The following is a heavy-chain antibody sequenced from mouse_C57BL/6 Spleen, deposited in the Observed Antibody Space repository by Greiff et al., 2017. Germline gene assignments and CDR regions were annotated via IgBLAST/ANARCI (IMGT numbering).Heavy chain of an antibody. V-gene: IGHV1-80*01. CDR3: ARKGRNYAMDY. J-gene: IGHJ4*01. CDR2: IYPGDGDT. CDR1: GYAFSSYW. Sequence: QVQLKQSGAELVKPGASVKISCKASGYAFSSYWMNWVKQRPGKGLEWIGQIYPGDGDTNYNGKFKGKATLTADKSSSTAYMQLSSLTSEDSAVYFCARKGRNYAMDYWGQGTSVTVSS.